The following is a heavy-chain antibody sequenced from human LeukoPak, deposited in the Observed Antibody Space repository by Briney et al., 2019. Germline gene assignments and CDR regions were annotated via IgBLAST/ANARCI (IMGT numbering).Heavy chain of an antibody. CDR3: AREADKFMVRGVTGFDY. Sequence: SQTLSLTCAISGDSVSSNSAAWNWIRQSPSRGLEWLGRTYYRSKWYNDYAVSVKSRITINPDTSKNQFSLQLNSVTPEDTAVYYCAREADKFMVRGVTGFDYWGQGTLVTVSS. V-gene: IGHV6-1*01. D-gene: IGHD3-10*01. J-gene: IGHJ4*02. CDR1: GDSVSSNSAA. CDR2: TYYRSKWYN.